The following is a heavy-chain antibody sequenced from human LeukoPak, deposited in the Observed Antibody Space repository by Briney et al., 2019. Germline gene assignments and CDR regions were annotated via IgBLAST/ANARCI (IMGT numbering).Heavy chain of an antibody. V-gene: IGHV3-33*01. CDR3: ARTHGTLTGTGFDY. J-gene: IGHJ4*02. CDR2: IWSDGNKK. Sequence: GRSLRLSCATSGFTFSKYAMHWVSQAPGKGLEWVAGIWSDGNKKYYGDSVKGRFTISRDTSKKMLYLQMNSLRAEDTAVYYCARTHGTLTGTGFDYWGQGTLVTVSS. D-gene: IGHD1-20*01. CDR1: GFTFSKYA.